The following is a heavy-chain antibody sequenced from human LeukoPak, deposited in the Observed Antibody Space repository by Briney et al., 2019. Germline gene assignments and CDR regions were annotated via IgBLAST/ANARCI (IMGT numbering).Heavy chain of an antibody. J-gene: IGHJ4*02. D-gene: IGHD2/OR15-2a*01. CDR2: ISSSSSYI. Sequence: GGSLRLSCAASGFTFSSYSMNWVRQAPGKGLEWVSSISSSSSYIYYADSVKGRFTISRDNAKNSLYLQMNSLRAEDTAVYYCARDSSYFLGVGPDYWGQGTLVTVSS. CDR3: ARDSSYFLGVGPDY. CDR1: GFTFSSYS. V-gene: IGHV3-21*01.